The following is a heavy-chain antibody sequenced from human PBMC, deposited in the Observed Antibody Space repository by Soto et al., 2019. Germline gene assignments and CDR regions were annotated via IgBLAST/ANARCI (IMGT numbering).Heavy chain of an antibody. J-gene: IGHJ5*02. Sequence: QVQLQESGPGLVKPSGTLSLICAVSSGSINSSNWWTWVRQTPGKGLEWIGEIFHSGSTNYNPSLKSRVTMSVDKSRNQFSLTLGSVTAADTAVYYCAREDINGWSAWGQGTLVTVSS. CDR2: IFHSGST. CDR1: SGSINSSNW. D-gene: IGHD6-19*01. V-gene: IGHV4-4*02. CDR3: AREDINGWSA.